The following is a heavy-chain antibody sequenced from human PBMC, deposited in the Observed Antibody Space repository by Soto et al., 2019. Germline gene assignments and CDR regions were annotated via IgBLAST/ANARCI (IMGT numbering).Heavy chain of an antibody. CDR1: EGSINWSPDY. V-gene: IGHV4-39*02. CDR3: ARATPGYPGRAFHI. J-gene: IGHJ3*02. D-gene: IGHD2-15*01. Sequence: SETLSLTCTVSEGSINWSPDYWGWLRQPPGKEPQWIASVHYTASTYYNPSLKSRVTISVDTSKNQFSLNLRPVTAADTAIYYCARATPGYPGRAFHIWGQGKMVTVSS. CDR2: VHYTAST.